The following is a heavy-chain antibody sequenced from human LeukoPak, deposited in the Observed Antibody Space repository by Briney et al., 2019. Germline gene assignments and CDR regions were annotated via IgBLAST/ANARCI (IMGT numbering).Heavy chain of an antibody. D-gene: IGHD1-1*01. CDR1: GYTFTSYY. V-gene: IGHV1-46*01. CDR3: AILGTTFDY. Sequence: ASVKVSCKASGYTFTSYYMHWVRQAPGQGLEWMGIINPSGGSTSYAQKSRGRVTMTRDMSTSTVYMELSSLRSEDTAVYCCAILGTTFDYWGQGTLVTVSS. CDR2: INPSGGST. J-gene: IGHJ4*02.